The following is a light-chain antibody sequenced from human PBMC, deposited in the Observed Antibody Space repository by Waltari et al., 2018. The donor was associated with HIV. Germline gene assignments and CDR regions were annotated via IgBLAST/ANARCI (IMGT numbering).Light chain of an antibody. CDR3: QAWGSTTSGV. J-gene: IGLJ3*02. CDR2: QDN. Sequence: SYEVAPPPSVAVSPGQTAAITPPGYELGDKSTCWYQQKPGQSPLLVIYQDNKRPSGIPERFSGSSSGHTATLTISGTLPMDEADYYCQAWGSTTSGVFGRGTRLTVL. CDR1: ELGDKS. V-gene: IGLV3-1*01.